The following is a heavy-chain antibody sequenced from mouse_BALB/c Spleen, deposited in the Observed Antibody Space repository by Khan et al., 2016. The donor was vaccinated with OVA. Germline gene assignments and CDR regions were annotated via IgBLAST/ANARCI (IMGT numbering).Heavy chain of an antibody. CDR1: GYTFANYA. Sequence: QVQLKESGTELARPGASVKMSCKASGYTFANYAMHWVKQRPGQGLEWIGYINPSTGYTKYNQNFSDKATLTTDRSSSQAYMQLSSLTSDDSAVYNCVRIRIPPYDFDYWGQGTTLTVSA. CDR2: INPSTGYT. CDR3: VRIRIPPYDFDY. J-gene: IGHJ2*01. V-gene: IGHV1-4*01. D-gene: IGHD2-14*01.